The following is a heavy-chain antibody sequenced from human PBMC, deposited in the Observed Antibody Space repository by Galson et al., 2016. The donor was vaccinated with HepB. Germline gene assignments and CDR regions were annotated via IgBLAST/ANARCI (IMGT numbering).Heavy chain of an antibody. CDR1: GNTFSDYY. Sequence: VKVSCKVSGNTFSDYYMHWVQQAPGKGLRWMGLVDPRDGQTRYAEEFQARITITADTPTDTSYMELTGLRFEDTAVYYCATFKYSAYGYFFDYWGQGTLVTVSS. CDR2: VDPRDGQT. V-gene: IGHV1-69-2*01. J-gene: IGHJ4*02. CDR3: ATFKYSAYGYFFDY. D-gene: IGHD5-12*01.